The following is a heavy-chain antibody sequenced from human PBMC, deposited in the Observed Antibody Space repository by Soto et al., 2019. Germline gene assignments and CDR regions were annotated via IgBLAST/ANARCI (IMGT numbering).Heavy chain of an antibody. CDR3: ARGPVDDDGLRASTDSYFGC. D-gene: IGHD5-12*01. CDR2: MNPNSGNT. Sequence: GASVKVSCKASGYTFTSYDINWVRQATGQGLEWMGWMNPNSGNTGYAQKFQGRVTMTRNTSISTAYMELSSLRSEDTAVYYCARGPVDDDGLRASTDSYFGCWGKGSLVA. J-gene: IGHJ4*02. CDR1: GYTFTSYD. V-gene: IGHV1-8*01.